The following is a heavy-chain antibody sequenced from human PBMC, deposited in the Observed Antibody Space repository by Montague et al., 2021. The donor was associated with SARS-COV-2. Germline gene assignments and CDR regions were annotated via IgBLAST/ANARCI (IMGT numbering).Heavy chain of an antibody. CDR3: AREVRYYDWPGDY. V-gene: IGHV4-39*07. CDR2: IYHAGST. CDR1: GGPISRCSYY. Sequence: SETLSLTCSVSGGPISRCSYYWVWIRQPPGKGLEWVGNIYHAGSTYYYPSLKSRATLFVDTSNTQFSLKLTSVTAADTAVYYWAREVRYYDWPGDYWGQGTLVSVSS. D-gene: IGHD3-9*01. J-gene: IGHJ4*02.